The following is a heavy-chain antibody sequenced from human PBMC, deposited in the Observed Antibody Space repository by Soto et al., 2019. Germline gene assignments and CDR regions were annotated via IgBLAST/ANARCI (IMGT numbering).Heavy chain of an antibody. CDR1: GFTFSSYA. J-gene: IGHJ6*02. Sequence: GGSLRLSCAASGFTFSSYAMSWVRQAPGKGLEWVSAISGSGGSTYYADSVKGRFTISRDNSKNTLYLQMNSLRAEDTAVYYCAKAPVVVVAATQDYYYYGMDVWGHGTTVTV. CDR2: ISGSGGST. V-gene: IGHV3-23*01. CDR3: AKAPVVVVAATQDYYYYGMDV. D-gene: IGHD2-15*01.